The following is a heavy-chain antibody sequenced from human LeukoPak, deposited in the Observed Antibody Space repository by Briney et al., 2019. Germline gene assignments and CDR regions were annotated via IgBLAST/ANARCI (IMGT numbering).Heavy chain of an antibody. D-gene: IGHD6-19*01. J-gene: IGHJ4*02. CDR1: GYPFINYY. CDR2: INPNSGGT. Sequence: ASVKVSCKASGYPFINYYIHWVRQAPGQGLEWMGWINPNSGGTNYAQKFQGRVTMTRDTSISTAYMELSRLISDDTAVYYCAKEYSSGWSRFDYWGQGTLVTVFS. V-gene: IGHV1-2*02. CDR3: AKEYSSGWSRFDY.